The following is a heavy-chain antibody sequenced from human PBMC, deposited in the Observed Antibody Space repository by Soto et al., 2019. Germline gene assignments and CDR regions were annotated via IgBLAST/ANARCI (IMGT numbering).Heavy chain of an antibody. D-gene: IGHD1-26*01. J-gene: IGHJ5*01. CDR3: AKDRRAGGSSDYYFDC. CDR2: ISATGGGT. Sequence: GGSLRLSCAASGFKFSNYAMSWVRQAPGKGLEWVSLISATGGGTYYADSVKGRFTISRDNSHNTLYLQVHSLTAEDTAVYYCAKDRRAGGSSDYYFDCWGQGA. CDR1: GFKFSNYA. V-gene: IGHV3-23*01.